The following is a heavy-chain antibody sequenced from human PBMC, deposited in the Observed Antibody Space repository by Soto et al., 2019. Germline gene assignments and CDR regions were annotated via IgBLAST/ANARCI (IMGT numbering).Heavy chain of an antibody. CDR3: ARGPIWGGSRPLVY. CDR2: ISYDGINK. CDR1: GFTFSNYD. D-gene: IGHD2-15*01. V-gene: IGHV3-30-3*01. J-gene: IGHJ4*02. Sequence: QVQLVESGGGVVQPGRSLRLSCAVSGFTFSNYDIHWVRQAPGKGLEWVAVISYDGINKYYADSVKGRFTISRDNSKNPLSLQMNSLRLEATAVYYCARGPIWGGSRPLVYWGQGTLVTVSS.